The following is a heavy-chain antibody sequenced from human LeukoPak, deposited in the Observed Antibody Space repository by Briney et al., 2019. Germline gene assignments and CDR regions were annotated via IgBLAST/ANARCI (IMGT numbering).Heavy chain of an antibody. D-gene: IGHD2/OR15-2a*01. CDR3: ARDYVYAFDY. CDR1: GFSFSSYS. Sequence: PGGSLRLSCAASGFSFSSYSINWVRQAPGKGLEWVSYISGDGNAKHYTDSVKGRFTISRDNAKNALYLQMNSLRAEDTAVYFCARDYVYAFDYWGQGTLLPVSS. CDR2: ISGDGNAK. V-gene: IGHV3-48*01. J-gene: IGHJ4*02.